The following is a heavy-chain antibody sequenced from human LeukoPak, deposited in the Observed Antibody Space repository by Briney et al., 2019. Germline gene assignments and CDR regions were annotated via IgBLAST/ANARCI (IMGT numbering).Heavy chain of an antibody. D-gene: IGHD3-10*02. Sequence: GGSLRLSCAASGFTFSSYSMNWVRQAPGKGLEWVSSISSSSSYIYYEDSVKGRFTISRDNAKNSLYLQRNSLRAQDTAVYYCAELGITMIGGVWGKGTTVTISS. CDR3: AELGITMIGGV. J-gene: IGHJ6*04. V-gene: IGHV3-21*01. CDR1: GFTFSSYS. CDR2: ISSSSSYI.